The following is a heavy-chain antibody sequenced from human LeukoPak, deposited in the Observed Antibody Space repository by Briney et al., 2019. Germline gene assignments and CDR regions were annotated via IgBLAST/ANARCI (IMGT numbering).Heavy chain of an antibody. J-gene: IGHJ5*02. Sequence: ASVKVSCKASGYTFTSYGISWVRQAPGQGLEWMGWISAYNGNTNYTQKFQGRVTMTTDTSTSTAYMELRSLRSDDTAVYYCARNPLKTGKNPGLWFDPWGQGTLVTVSS. CDR1: GYTFTSYG. CDR3: ARNPLKTGKNPGLWFDP. V-gene: IGHV1-18*01. D-gene: IGHD1-14*01. CDR2: ISAYNGNT.